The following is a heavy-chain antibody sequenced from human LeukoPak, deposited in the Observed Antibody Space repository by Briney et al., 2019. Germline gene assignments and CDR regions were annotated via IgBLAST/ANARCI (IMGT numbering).Heavy chain of an antibody. V-gene: IGHV3-23*01. CDR3: GKDAGRHQFDY. D-gene: IGHD1-26*01. CDR1: GFTFSSYG. Sequence: PGGSLGLSCAVSGFTFSSYGMSWVRQAPGKGLEWVSAISGSGGKTFYADSVRGRFTVSRDNSKKTLYLQMNSLRAEDTAVYYCGKDAGRHQFDYWGQGTLVTVSS. J-gene: IGHJ4*02. CDR2: ISGSGGKT.